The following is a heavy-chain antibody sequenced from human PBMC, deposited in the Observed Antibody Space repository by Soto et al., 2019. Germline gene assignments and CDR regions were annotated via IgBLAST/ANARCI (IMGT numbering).Heavy chain of an antibody. CDR3: AKDRGGCSSTRRPPRLFDY. D-gene: IGHD2-2*01. CDR2: ISGSGGST. CDR1: GFTFSSYA. J-gene: IGHJ4*02. Sequence: EVQLLESGGGLVQPGGSLRLSCAASGFTFSSYAMSWVRQAPGKGLEWVSGISGSGGSTYYADSVKGRFTISRDNSKNTLYLQMNSLSAEDTAVYYWAKDRGGCSSTRRPPRLFDYWGPGTLVTVSS. V-gene: IGHV3-23*01.